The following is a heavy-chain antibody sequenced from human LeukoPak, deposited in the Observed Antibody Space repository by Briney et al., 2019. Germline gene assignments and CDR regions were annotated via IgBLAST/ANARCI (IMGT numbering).Heavy chain of an antibody. Sequence: GASVKVSCTVSGYTLSELSMHWVRQAPAKGLEWMGGFDPEDGETIYAQKFQGRVTMTEDSSTDIAYMELSSLRSEDTAVYYCAAKSGAFDYWGQGTQVTVSS. CDR2: FDPEDGET. D-gene: IGHD3-10*01. V-gene: IGHV1-24*01. J-gene: IGHJ4*02. CDR3: AAKSGAFDY. CDR1: GYTLSELS.